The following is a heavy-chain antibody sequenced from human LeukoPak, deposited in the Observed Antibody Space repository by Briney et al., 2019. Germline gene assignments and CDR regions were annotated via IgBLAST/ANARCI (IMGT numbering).Heavy chain of an antibody. CDR1: GGSFSGYY. J-gene: IGHJ4*02. V-gene: IGHV4-34*01. D-gene: IGHD6-6*01. Sequence: PSETLSLTCAVYGGSFSGYYWSWIRQPPGKGLEWIGEIDHSGSTNYNPSLKSRVTISVDTSKNQFSLKLSSVTAADTAVYYCARGHSRSYSSSSVVTFDYWGQGTLVTVSS. CDR3: ARGHSRSYSSSSVVTFDY. CDR2: IDHSGST.